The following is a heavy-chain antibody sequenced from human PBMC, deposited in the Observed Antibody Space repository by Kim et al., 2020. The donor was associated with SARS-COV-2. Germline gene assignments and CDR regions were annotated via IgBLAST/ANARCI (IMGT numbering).Heavy chain of an antibody. CDR3: AKTPYDYVWGSYRYTDYYYYGMDV. D-gene: IGHD3-16*02. J-gene: IGHJ6*02. CDR1: GFTFSSYA. Sequence: GGSLRLSCAASGFTFSSYAMSWVRQAPGKGLEWVSAISGSGGSTYYADSVKGRFTISRDNSKNTLYLQMNSLRAEDTAVYYCAKTPYDYVWGSYRYTDYYYYGMDVWGQGTTVTVSS. V-gene: IGHV3-23*01. CDR2: ISGSGGST.